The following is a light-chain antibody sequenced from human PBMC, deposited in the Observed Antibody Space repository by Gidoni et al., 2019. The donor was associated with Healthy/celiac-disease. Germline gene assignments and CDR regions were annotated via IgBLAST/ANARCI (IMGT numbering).Light chain of an antibody. J-gene: IGKJ1*01. CDR1: QSLLHSNGYNY. Sequence: DIVMPQSPLSLPVTPGEPASISCRSSQSLLHSNGYNYLDWYLQKPGQSPQLLIYLGATRASGVPDRCSGSGSGTDFTLKISRVEAEDVGVYYCMQALQTWTFGQGTKVEIK. CDR3: MQALQTWT. V-gene: IGKV2-28*01. CDR2: LGA.